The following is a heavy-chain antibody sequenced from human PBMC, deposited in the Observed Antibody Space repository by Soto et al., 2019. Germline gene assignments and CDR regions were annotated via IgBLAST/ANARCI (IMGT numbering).Heavy chain of an antibody. CDR3: AKDQDRSGSSSYLFDY. D-gene: IGHD6-6*01. J-gene: IGHJ4*02. CDR2: ISWNSGSI. Sequence: EVQLVESGGGLVQPGRSLRLSCAASGFTFDDYAMHWVRQAPGKGLEWVSGISWNSGSIGYADSVKGRFTISRDNAKHSLYLQMNSLRAEDTALYYCAKDQDRSGSSSYLFDYWGQGTLVTVSS. V-gene: IGHV3-9*01. CDR1: GFTFDDYA.